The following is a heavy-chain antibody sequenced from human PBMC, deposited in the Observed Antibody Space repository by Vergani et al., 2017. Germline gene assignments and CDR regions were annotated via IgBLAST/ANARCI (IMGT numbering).Heavy chain of an antibody. CDR2: INPSGGHT. J-gene: IGHJ4*02. Sequence: QVQVVQSGAEVKKSGASVKVSCKTSGYTFSNYYMHWVRQAPGQGLEWMGIINPSGGHTNYAQKFQGRVTMTRDTSTSTVYMELSSLRSEDTAIYYCARRDCGILTGYRYWGQGTLVTVSA. CDR1: GYTFSNYY. V-gene: IGHV1-46*03. D-gene: IGHD3-9*01. CDR3: ARRDCGILTGYRY.